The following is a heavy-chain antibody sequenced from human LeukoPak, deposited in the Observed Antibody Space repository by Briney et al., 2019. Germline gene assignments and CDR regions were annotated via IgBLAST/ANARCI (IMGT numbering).Heavy chain of an antibody. D-gene: IGHD1-26*01. V-gene: IGHV3-30*18. Sequence: GGSLRVSCAASAFTFSSYAMHWVRPAPGKGLEWVAGISYDGSDKYYADSVKGRFTISRDNSENTLYLQMNSLRAEDTAVYYCAKDYYTGSYRPFDCWGQGTQVTVSS. CDR2: ISYDGSDK. J-gene: IGHJ4*02. CDR1: AFTFSSYA. CDR3: AKDYYTGSYRPFDC.